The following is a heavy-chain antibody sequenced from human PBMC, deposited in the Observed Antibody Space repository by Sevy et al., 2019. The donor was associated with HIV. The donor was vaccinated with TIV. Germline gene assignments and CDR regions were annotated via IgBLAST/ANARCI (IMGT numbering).Heavy chain of an antibody. CDR3: AKDAHDSSGYYYELHYYYYMDV. CDR2: ISGSGGST. D-gene: IGHD3-22*01. V-gene: IGHV3-23*01. J-gene: IGHJ6*03. Sequence: GGSLRLSCAASGFTFSSYTMSWVRQAPGKGLEWVSAISGSGGSTYYADSVKGRFTISIDSSKNTQYLQMNSLRAEDTAVYYCAKDAHDSSGYYYELHYYYYMDVWGKGTTVTVSS. CDR1: GFTFSSYT.